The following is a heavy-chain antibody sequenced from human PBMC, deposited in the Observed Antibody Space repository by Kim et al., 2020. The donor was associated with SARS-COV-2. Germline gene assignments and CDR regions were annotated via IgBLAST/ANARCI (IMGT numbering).Heavy chain of an antibody. CDR2: ISYDGSNK. CDR3: ARDQRGPHTDVLQDYYYYGMDD. V-gene: IGHV3-30-3*01. Sequence: GGSLRLSCAASGFTFSSYAMHWVRQAPGKGLEWVAVISYDGSNKYYADSVKGRFTISRDNSKNTLYLQMNSLRAEDTAVYYCARDQRGPHTDVLQDYYYYGMDDWGQGTTVTVSS. D-gene: IGHD3-10*02. CDR1: GFTFSSYA. J-gene: IGHJ6*02.